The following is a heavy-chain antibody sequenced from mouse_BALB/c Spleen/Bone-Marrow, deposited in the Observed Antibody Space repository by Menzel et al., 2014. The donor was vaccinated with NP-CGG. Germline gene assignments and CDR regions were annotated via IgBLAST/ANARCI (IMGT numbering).Heavy chain of an antibody. D-gene: IGHD2-3*01. J-gene: IGHJ3*01. CDR2: IYPYNGGT. CDR1: GYTFSDYN. CDR3: ARGWLLSWFAY. V-gene: IGHV1S29*02. Sequence: EVNLVESGPELVRPGASVKISCKASGYTFSDYNMHWVKQSHGKSLEWIGNIYPYNGGTGYNQKFKRKATLTVDNSSSTAYMELRSLTSEDSAVYHCARGWLLSWFAYWGQGTLVTVSA.